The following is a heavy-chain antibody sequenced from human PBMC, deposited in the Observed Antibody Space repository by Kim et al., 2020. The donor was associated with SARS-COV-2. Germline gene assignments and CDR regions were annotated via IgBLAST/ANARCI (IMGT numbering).Heavy chain of an antibody. CDR2: INPSGGST. CDR1: GYTFTSYY. D-gene: IGHD2-15*01. J-gene: IGHJ4*02. Sequence: ASVKVSCKASGYTFTSYYMHWVRQAPGQGLEWMGIINPSGGSTSYAQKFQGRVTMTRDTSTSTVYMELSSLRSEDTAVYYCARGWEGCSGGSCYRTAGNYWGQGTLVTVSS. CDR3: ARGWEGCSGGSCYRTAGNY. V-gene: IGHV1-46*01.